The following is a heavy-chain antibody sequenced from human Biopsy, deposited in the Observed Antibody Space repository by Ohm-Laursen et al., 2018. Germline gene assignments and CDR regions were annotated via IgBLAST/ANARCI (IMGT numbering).Heavy chain of an antibody. CDR1: GVSITAYY. CDR2: IHHSGST. D-gene: IGHD2-15*01. CDR3: ARMDCSGGSCHYYSYGMDV. Sequence: SETLSLTCIVSGVSITAYYWSRIRQPPGKGLECIGNIHHSGSTNYNPSLKSRLTISVDTSKNQFSLKLSSVTAADTAVYYCARMDCSGGSCHYYSYGMDVWGQGTTVTVSS. J-gene: IGHJ6*02. V-gene: IGHV4-4*09.